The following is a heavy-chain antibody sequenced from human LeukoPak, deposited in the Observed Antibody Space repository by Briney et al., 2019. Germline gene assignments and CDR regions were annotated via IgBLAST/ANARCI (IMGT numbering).Heavy chain of an antibody. J-gene: IGHJ6*03. Sequence: PSETLSLTCTVSGGSTSSSSYYWGWIRQPPGKGLEWIGSIYYSGSTYYNPPLKSRVTISVDTSKNQFSLKLSSVTAADTAVYYCARYRGDYYGSGAAGYYYMDVWGKGTTVTISS. CDR3: ARYRGDYYGSGAAGYYYMDV. CDR2: IYYSGST. D-gene: IGHD3-10*01. V-gene: IGHV4-39*07. CDR1: GGSTSSSSYY.